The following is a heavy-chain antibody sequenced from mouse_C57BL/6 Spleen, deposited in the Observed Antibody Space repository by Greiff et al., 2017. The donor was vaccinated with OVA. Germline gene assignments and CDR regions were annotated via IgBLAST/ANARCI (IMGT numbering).Heavy chain of an antibody. V-gene: IGHV5-17*01. CDR3: ARSKPFDY. J-gene: IGHJ2*01. CDR2: ISRGSSTI. CDR1: GFTFSDYG. D-gene: IGHD2-5*01. Sequence: EVQVEESGGGLVKPGGSLKLSCAASGFTFSDYGMHWVRQAPEKGLEWVAYISRGSSTIYYADTVKGRFTISRDNAKNTLFLQMTSLGSEDAAMYYCARSKPFDYWGQGTTLTVSS.